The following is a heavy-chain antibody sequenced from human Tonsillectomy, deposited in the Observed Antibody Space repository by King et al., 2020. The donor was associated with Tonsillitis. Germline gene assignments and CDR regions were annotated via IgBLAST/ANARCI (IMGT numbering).Heavy chain of an antibody. J-gene: IGHJ3*02. Sequence: VQLQQWGAGLLKPSETLSLTCAVYGGSFSGYYWSWIRQPPGKGLEWIGEINHGGSSDYNPALKGRVTISIDTSKNQFFLNLSSVTAADTAVYYCARDPRCSPQAVGFDIWGQGTMLTVSS. D-gene: IGHD2-15*01. V-gene: IGHV4-34*01. CDR3: ARDPRCSPQAVGFDI. CDR1: GGSFSGYY. CDR2: INHGGSS.